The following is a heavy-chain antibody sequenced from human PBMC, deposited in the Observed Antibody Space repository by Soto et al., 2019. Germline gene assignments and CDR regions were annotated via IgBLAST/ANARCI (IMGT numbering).Heavy chain of an antibody. Sequence: GGSLRLSCAASGFTFSSYAMVWVRQAPGKGLEWVSTITANSGSTAYGDSVKGRFTISRDNSKSTLYLQMNSLRVEDTAAYYCAKGQPNWKQLQFFDHWGRGTLVTVSS. CDR2: ITANSGST. J-gene: IGHJ2*01. CDR1: GFTFSSYA. D-gene: IGHD1-1*01. CDR3: AKGQPNWKQLQFFDH. V-gene: IGHV3-23*01.